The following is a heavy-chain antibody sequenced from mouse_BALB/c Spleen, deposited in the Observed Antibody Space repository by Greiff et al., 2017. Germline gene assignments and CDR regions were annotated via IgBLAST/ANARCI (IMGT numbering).Heavy chain of an antibody. Sequence: QVQLKESGAELVRPGTSVKVSCKASGYAFTNYLIEWVKQRPGQGLEWIGVINPGSGGTNYNEKFKGKATLTADKSSSTAYMQLSSLTSDDSAVYFCARGHYYSFAYWGQGTLVTVSA. D-gene: IGHD2-1*01. CDR1: GYAFTNYL. J-gene: IGHJ3*01. V-gene: IGHV1-54*01. CDR2: INPGSGGT. CDR3: ARGHYYSFAY.